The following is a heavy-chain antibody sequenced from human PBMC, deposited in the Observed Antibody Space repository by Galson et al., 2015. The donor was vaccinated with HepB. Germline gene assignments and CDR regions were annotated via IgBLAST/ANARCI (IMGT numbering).Heavy chain of an antibody. CDR1: GFTFSSYA. V-gene: IGHV3-30*04. CDR2: ISYDGSNK. J-gene: IGHJ4*02. D-gene: IGHD6-13*01. Sequence: SLRLSCAASGFTFSSYAMHWVRQAPGKGLEWVAIISYDGSNKYYADSVKGRFTISRDNSKNTLYLQMSSLRAEDTAVYYCAQLAGFDYWGQGTLVTVSS. CDR3: AQLAGFDY.